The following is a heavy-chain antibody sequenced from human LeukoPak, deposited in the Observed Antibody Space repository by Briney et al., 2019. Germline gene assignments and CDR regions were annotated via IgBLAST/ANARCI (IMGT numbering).Heavy chain of an antibody. V-gene: IGHV3-21*01. CDR2: ISTSSTYI. CDR3: ARGIWSTTLTAYYLDY. CDR1: GFTFSFYT. Sequence: GGSLRLSCAASGFTFSFYTMTWVRQAPGKGLEWVSSISTSSTYIYYADSLKGRFTISRDNAKNSLSLQMNSLRAEDMAVYYCARGIWSTTLTAYYLDYWGQGTLVTVSS. D-gene: IGHD2-21*02. J-gene: IGHJ4*02.